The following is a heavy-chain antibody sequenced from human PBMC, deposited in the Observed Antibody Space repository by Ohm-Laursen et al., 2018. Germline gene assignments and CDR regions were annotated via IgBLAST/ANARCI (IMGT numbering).Heavy chain of an antibody. CDR3: VTLLYSAYAQGHY. D-gene: IGHD5-12*01. V-gene: IGHV3-23*01. J-gene: IGHJ4*02. Sequence: GSLRLSCAASGFTFSSYGMSWVRQAPGKGLEWVSGISVSGGSAYYADSVKGRFTISRDNSKNTLYLQMNSLRAEDTAIYYCVTLLYSAYAQGHYWGQGTLVTVSA. CDR1: GFTFSSYG. CDR2: ISVSGGSA.